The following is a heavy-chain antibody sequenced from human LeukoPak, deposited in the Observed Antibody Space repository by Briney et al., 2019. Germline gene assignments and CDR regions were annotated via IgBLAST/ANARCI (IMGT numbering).Heavy chain of an antibody. CDR3: ARDLTMIARAYNWFDP. CDR1: GYTFTSYG. Sequence: ASVKVSCKASGYTFTSYGISWVRQAPGQGLEWMGWISAYNGNTNYAQKLQGRVTMTTDTSTSTAYMELRSLRSDDTAAYYCARDLTMIARAYNWFDPWGQGTLVTVSS. V-gene: IGHV1-18*01. J-gene: IGHJ5*02. CDR2: ISAYNGNT. D-gene: IGHD3-22*01.